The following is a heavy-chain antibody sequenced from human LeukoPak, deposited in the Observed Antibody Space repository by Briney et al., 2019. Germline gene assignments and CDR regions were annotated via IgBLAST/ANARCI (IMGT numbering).Heavy chain of an antibody. J-gene: IGHJ4*02. CDR3: ARHVTPETKYNWNAPWGFDY. Sequence: GESLKISCKGSGYSFTSYWIGWVRQMPGKGLEWMGIIYPGDSDTRYSPSFQGQVTISADKSINTAYLQWSSLKASDTAMYYCARHVTPETKYNWNAPWGFDYWGQGTLVTVSS. D-gene: IGHD1-1*01. CDR1: GYSFTSYW. V-gene: IGHV5-51*01. CDR2: IYPGDSDT.